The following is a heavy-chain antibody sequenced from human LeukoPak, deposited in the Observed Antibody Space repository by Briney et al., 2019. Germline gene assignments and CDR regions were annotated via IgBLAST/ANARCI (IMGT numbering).Heavy chain of an antibody. V-gene: IGHV1-69*13. J-gene: IGHJ4*02. D-gene: IGHD3-9*01. Sequence: SVKVSCKASGGTFSSYAISWVRQAPGQGLEWMGGIIPIFGTANYAQKFQGRVTITADESTSTAYMELSSLRSEDTAVYYCAREGILTGYYNNGPYYFDYWGQGTLVTVSS. CDR1: GGTFSSYA. CDR3: AREGILTGYYNNGPYYFDY. CDR2: IIPIFGTA.